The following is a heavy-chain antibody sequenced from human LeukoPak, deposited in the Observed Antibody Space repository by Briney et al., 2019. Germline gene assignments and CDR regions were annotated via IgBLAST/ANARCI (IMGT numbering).Heavy chain of an antibody. CDR3: ARAYCGGDCHLDY. CDR1: GGSVSSGSYY. CDR2: IYYSGST. V-gene: IGHV4-61*01. Sequence: PSETLSLTCTVSGGSVSSGSYYWSWIRQPPGKGLEWIGYIYYSGSTNYNPSRKSRVTISVDTSKNQFSLKLSSVTAADTAVYYCARAYCGGDCHLDYWGQGTLVTVSS. J-gene: IGHJ4*02. D-gene: IGHD2-21*02.